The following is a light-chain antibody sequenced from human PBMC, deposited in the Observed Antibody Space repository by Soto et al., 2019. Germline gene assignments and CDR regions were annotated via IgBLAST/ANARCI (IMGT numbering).Light chain of an antibody. CDR2: KNS. V-gene: IGKV2-24*01. CDR3: MQATQFPLT. Sequence: EIVMTQTPLSSPVTLGQPASISCRSSQSLVHSDGNTYLSWLQQRPGQPPRLLIYKNSNRFSGVPDRFSGGGAGTDFTLQISRVEAEDVGVYHCMQATQFPLTFGGGTRVEIK. J-gene: IGKJ4*01. CDR1: QSLVHSDGNTY.